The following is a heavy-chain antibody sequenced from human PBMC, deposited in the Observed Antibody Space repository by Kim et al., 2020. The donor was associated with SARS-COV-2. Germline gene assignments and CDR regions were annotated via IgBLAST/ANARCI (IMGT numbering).Heavy chain of an antibody. V-gene: IGHV3-23*01. D-gene: IGHD1-26*01. CDR1: GFRFSSHA. J-gene: IGHJ6*01. Sequence: GGSLRLSCVASGFRFSSHAMTWVRQAPGKGLERVSIISGGGDTIYYADSVKGRFTVSRDNSKNTLYLQMSSLRAEDTALYFCAKDQSGNYYYYSGMDVWG. CDR2: ISGGGDTI. CDR3: AKDQSGNYYYYSGMDV.